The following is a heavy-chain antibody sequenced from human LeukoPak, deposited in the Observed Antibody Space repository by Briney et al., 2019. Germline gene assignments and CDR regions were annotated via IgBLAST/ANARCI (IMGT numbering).Heavy chain of an antibody. CDR1: GGSISSPNW. V-gene: IGHV4-4*02. CDR3: ARDGRISYGDYGYYHYYMDV. CDR2: IYHSGMT. D-gene: IGHD4-17*01. J-gene: IGHJ6*03. Sequence: PSGTLSLTCAVSGGSISSPNWWSWVRQPPGKGLEWIGEIYHSGMTNYKTSLKSRVTISVDESKNQFSLKLSSVTAADTAVYYCARDGRISYGDYGYYHYYMDVWGKGTTVTISS.